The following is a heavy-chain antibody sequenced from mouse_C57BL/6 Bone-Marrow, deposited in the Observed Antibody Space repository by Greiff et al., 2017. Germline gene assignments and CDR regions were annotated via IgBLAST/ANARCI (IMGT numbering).Heavy chain of an antibody. D-gene: IGHD1-1*01. CDR3: ARETTVAPWYFDV. CDR2: IYPYNGVS. Sequence: VQLKQSGPELVKPGASVKISCKASGYPFTGYYMHWVKQSHGNILDWIGYIYPYNGVSSYNQKFKGKATLTVDKSSSTAYMELRSLTSEDSAVYYCARETTVAPWYFDVWGTGTTVTVSS. V-gene: IGHV1-31*01. J-gene: IGHJ1*03. CDR1: GYPFTGYY.